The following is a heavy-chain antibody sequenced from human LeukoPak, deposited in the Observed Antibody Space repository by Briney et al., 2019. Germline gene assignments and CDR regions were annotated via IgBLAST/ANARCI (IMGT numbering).Heavy chain of an antibody. V-gene: IGHV4-39*07. J-gene: IGHJ6*02. CDR3: ARDWGYGMDV. D-gene: IGHD3-16*01. Sequence: SETLSLTCTVSGGSISSSSYYWGWIRQPPGKGLEWIGNIYYSGSTNYNPSLKSRVTISVDTSKNQFSLKLSSVTAADTAVYYCARDWGYGMDVWGQGTTVTVSS. CDR2: IYYSGST. CDR1: GGSISSSSYY.